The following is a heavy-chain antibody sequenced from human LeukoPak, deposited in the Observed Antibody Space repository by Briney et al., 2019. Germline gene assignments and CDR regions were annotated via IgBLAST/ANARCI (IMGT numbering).Heavy chain of an antibody. J-gene: IGHJ4*02. D-gene: IGHD2-2*01. CDR3: ARYIYYCSSTSCTRTFDY. CDR2: INPNSGGT. V-gene: IGHV1-2*02. CDR1: GYTFTGYY. Sequence: GASVKVSCKASGYTFTGYYMHWVRQAPGQGLEWMGWINPNSGGTNYAQKFQGRVTMTRDTSISTAYMELSRLRSDDTAVYYCARYIYYCSSTSCTRTFDYWGQGTLVTVSS.